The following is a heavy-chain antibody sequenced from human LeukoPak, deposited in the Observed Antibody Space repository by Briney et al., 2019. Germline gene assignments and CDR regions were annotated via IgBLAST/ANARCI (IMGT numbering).Heavy chain of an antibody. J-gene: IGHJ4*02. Sequence: GRSLRLSCAASGFTFSSYGMHWVRQAPGKGLGWVANIKQDGSEKYYVDSVKGRFTISRDNAKNSLYLQMNSLRAEDTAVYYCARVNGPWIQLWLRGGGYFDYWGQGTLVTVSS. D-gene: IGHD5-18*01. CDR2: IKQDGSEK. CDR1: GFTFSSYG. CDR3: ARVNGPWIQLWLRGGGYFDY. V-gene: IGHV3-7*03.